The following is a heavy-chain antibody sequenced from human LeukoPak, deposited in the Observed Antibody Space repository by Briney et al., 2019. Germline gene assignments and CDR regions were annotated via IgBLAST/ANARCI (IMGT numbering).Heavy chain of an antibody. V-gene: IGHV1-2*02. J-gene: IGHJ4*02. CDR1: GYTFTGYY. D-gene: IGHD1-14*01. Sequence: ASVKVSCKASGYTFTGYYMHWVRQAPGQGLEWMGWINPKTGGTNYAQKSQGRVTMTRDTSISTVNMELSRMTSDDTAVYYCARATAENDHWGQGTLVTVSS. CDR3: ARATAENDH. CDR2: INPKTGGT.